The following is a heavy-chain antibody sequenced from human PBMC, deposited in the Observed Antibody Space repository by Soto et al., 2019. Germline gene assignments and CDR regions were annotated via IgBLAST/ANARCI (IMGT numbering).Heavy chain of an antibody. D-gene: IGHD3-22*01. V-gene: IGHV1-69*13. CDR1: GGTFSSYA. Sequence: GASVKVSCKASGGTFSSYAISWVRQAPGQGLEWMGGIIPIFGTANYAQKFQGRVTITADESTSTAYMELSSLRSEDTAVYYCARDRKYYYDSSGYHIWSDPWGQGPLVTVSS. CDR2: IIPIFGTA. CDR3: ARDRKYYYDSSGYHIWSDP. J-gene: IGHJ5*02.